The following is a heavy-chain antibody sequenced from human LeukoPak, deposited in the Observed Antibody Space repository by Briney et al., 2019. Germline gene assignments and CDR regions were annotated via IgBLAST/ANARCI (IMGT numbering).Heavy chain of an antibody. J-gene: IGHJ3*02. D-gene: IGHD6-6*01. V-gene: IGHV3-21*01. Sequence: GGSLRLSCAASGFTFSSYSMNWVRQAPGKGLEWVSSISSSSSYIYYADSVKGRFTISRDNAKNSLYLQMNSLRAEDTAVYYCARERGIAARRGAFDIWGQGTMVTVSS. CDR3: ARERGIAARRGAFDI. CDR1: GFTFSSYS. CDR2: ISSSSSYI.